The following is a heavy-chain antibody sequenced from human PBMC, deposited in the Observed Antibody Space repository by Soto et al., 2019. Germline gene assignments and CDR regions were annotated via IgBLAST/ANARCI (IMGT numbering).Heavy chain of an antibody. CDR1: GFTIINYA. D-gene: IGHD1-26*01. CDR2: FTSPGVT. CDR3: AKREARTGSYFD. J-gene: IGHJ4*02. Sequence: EVQLLESGGGLVQPGGSLRLSCEASGFTIINYAMTWLRQVPGQGLEWVLTFTSPGVTYYADSVKGRFTISRDTSKNTLFLQMNSLRAEDTAVYYCAKREARTGSYFDWGQGTLVTVSP. V-gene: IGHV3-23*01.